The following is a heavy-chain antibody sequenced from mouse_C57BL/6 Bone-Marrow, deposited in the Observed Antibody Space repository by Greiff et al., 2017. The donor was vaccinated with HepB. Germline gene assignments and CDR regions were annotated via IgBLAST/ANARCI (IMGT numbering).Heavy chain of an antibody. D-gene: IGHD1-1*01. V-gene: IGHV5-16*01. CDR2: INYDGSST. CDR1: GFTFSDYY. CDR3: ARGDYGSSYPYFDY. Sequence: EVQLVESEGGLVQPGSSMKLSCTASGFTFSDYYMAWVRQVPEKGLEWVANINYDGSSTYYLDSLKSRFIISRDNAKNILYLQTSSLKSEDTATYYCARGDYGSSYPYFDYWGQGTTLTVSS. J-gene: IGHJ2*01.